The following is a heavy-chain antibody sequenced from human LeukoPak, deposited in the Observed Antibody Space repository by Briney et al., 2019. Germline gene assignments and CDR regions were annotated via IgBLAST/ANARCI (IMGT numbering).Heavy chain of an antibody. V-gene: IGHV1-8*02. CDR1: GGTFSSYA. D-gene: IGHD3-10*01. Sequence: GASVKVSCKASGGTFSSYAISWVRQATGQGLEWMGWMNPNSGNTGYAQKFQGRVTMTRNTSISTAYMELSSLRSEDTAVYYCARGLRITMVRGPSPLDYWGQGTLVTVSS. CDR3: ARGLRITMVRGPSPLDY. J-gene: IGHJ4*02. CDR2: MNPNSGNT.